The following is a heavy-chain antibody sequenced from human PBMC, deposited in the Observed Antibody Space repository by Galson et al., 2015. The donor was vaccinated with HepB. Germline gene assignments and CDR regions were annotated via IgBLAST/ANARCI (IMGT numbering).Heavy chain of an antibody. V-gene: IGHV3-23*01. CDR2: INGSGGSA. CDR3: ASPPTTVTTDAFDI. Sequence: SLRLSCAASGFTFSSHVMSWVRQAPGKGLEWVSSINGSGGSAFYADSVKGRFSISNDNSKNTLYLQMNRLRAEDTAVYYCASPPTTVTTDAFDIWGPGTMVTVSS. D-gene: IGHD4-17*01. J-gene: IGHJ3*02. CDR1: GFTFSSHV.